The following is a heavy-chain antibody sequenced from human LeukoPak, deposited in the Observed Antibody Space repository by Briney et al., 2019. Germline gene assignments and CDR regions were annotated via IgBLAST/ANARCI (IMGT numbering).Heavy chain of an antibody. J-gene: IGHJ3*02. Sequence: GGSLRLSCTASGFTFGDYAMTWFRQAPGKGLEWVGLIRSKAYGGTTEYAASVKGRFTSSRDDSKSIAYLQMNSLKIEDTAMYYCTRDRDARGDAFDIWGQGTTVTVSS. CDR3: TRDRDARGDAFDI. CDR2: IRSKAYGGTT. CDR1: GFTFGDYA. V-gene: IGHV3-49*03. D-gene: IGHD5-24*01.